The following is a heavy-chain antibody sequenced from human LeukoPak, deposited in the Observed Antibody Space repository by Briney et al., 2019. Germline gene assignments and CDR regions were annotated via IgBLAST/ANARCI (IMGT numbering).Heavy chain of an antibody. CDR1: GFTFSDYY. D-gene: IGHD3-3*01. CDR3: AKDLGVRFLEWLSNFDY. V-gene: IGHV3-11*04. CDR2: ISSSGSTI. Sequence: PGGSLRLSCAASGFTFSDYYMSWIRQAPGKGLEWVSYISSSGSTIYYADSVKGRFTISRDNSKNTLYLQMNSLRAEDTAVYYCAKDLGVRFLEWLSNFDYWGQGTLVTVSS. J-gene: IGHJ4*02.